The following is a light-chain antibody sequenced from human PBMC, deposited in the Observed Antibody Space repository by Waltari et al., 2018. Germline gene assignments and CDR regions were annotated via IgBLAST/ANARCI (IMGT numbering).Light chain of an antibody. CDR2: DVF. J-gene: IGLJ2*01. Sequence: QSALTQPRSVSGSPGQSVTFSCTGTSNDVGGYNHVSWYQQSPGQAPKLRIYDVFNRPSGVPDRFSGSKSGNTASLTISGLQAGDEADYYCCSYAGSYTVLFGGGTKLTVL. CDR3: CSYAGSYTVL. V-gene: IGLV2-11*01. CDR1: SNDVGGYNH.